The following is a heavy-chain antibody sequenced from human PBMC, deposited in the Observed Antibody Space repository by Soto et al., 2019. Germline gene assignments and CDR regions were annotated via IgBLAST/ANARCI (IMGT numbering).Heavy chain of an antibody. CDR2: ISPYSGDT. J-gene: IGHJ4*02. V-gene: IGHV1-18*01. CDR1: GYTFTSSG. D-gene: IGHD3-16*01. Sequence: QVQLVQSGAEVRKPGASVRLSCKASGYTFTSSGLSWVRQAPGHGLEWKGWISPYSGDTKYAQKLRGRVTMTTNTSTSTGYRKLWSLRSDDTAFYYWARGGDYLWGTYYRSPYYVDYWGQGTLVTVSS. CDR3: ARGGDYLWGTYYRSPYYVDY.